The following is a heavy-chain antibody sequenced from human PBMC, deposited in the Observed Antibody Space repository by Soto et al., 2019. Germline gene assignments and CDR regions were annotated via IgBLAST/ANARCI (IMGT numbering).Heavy chain of an antibody. Sequence: QLQLQESGPGLVKPSETLSLTCTVSGGSISSSSYYWGWIRQPPGNGLEWIGSIYYSGSTYYNPSLKSRVTISVDTSKNQFSLKLSSVTAADTAVYYCRVWDGDASFYYYYGMDVWGQGNTVTVSS. CDR3: RVWDGDASFYYYYGMDV. V-gene: IGHV4-39*01. D-gene: IGHD4-17*01. J-gene: IGHJ6*02. CDR2: IYYSGST. CDR1: GGSISSSSYY.